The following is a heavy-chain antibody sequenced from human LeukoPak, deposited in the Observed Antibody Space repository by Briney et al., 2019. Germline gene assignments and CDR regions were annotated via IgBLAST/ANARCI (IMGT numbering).Heavy chain of an antibody. CDR2: ISGSGGST. CDR1: GFTFSSYA. V-gene: IGHV3-23*01. D-gene: IGHD3-22*01. CDR3: AKTRYYDSSGYPDY. Sequence: PGGSLRLSCAASGFTFSSYAMSWDRQAPGKGLEWVSAISGSGGSTYYADSVKGWFTISRDNSKNTLYLQMNSLRAEDTAVYYCAKTRYYDSSGYPDYWGQGTLVTVSS. J-gene: IGHJ4*02.